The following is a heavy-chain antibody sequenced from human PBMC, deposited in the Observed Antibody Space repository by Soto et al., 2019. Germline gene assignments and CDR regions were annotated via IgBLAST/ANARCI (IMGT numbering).Heavy chain of an antibody. CDR1: RGPYSKYS. CDR3: ARSLLGDYYDCDGLDN. CDR2: IIPIFDIT. D-gene: IGHD3-22*01. V-gene: IGHV1-69*02. Sequence: QVQLVQSGTEVKKPGSSVTVSCKASRGPYSKYSIRWVRQAPGQGLEWMGRIIPIFDITNYAQKFQGRVTITADKSTSSVYMDLSGLRSEDTAVYYCARSLLGDYYDCDGLDNWGQGTLVTVSS. J-gene: IGHJ4*02.